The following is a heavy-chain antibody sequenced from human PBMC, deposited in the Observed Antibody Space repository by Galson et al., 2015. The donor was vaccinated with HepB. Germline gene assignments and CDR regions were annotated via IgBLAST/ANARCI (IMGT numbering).Heavy chain of an antibody. Sequence: QSGAEVKKPGESLKISCKASGGTFSSDALTWVRQARGQGLEWMGGIIPIFKTTKYAQKFQGRITITADESASTVFMEMSSLRSEDTAVYYCARGVVIIGVDASREDYFDYWGQGTRVTVSS. J-gene: IGHJ4*02. D-gene: IGHD3-3*01. V-gene: IGHV1-69*01. CDR2: IIPIFKTT. CDR3: ARGVVIIGVDASREDYFDY. CDR1: GGTFSSDA.